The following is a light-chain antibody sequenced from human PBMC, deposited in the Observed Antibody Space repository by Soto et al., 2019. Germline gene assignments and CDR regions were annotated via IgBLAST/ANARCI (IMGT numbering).Light chain of an antibody. V-gene: IGKV3-11*01. CDR3: QQRSNWPLT. CDR2: DAS. J-gene: IGKJ4*01. Sequence: EIVLTQSPATVSLSPGERATLSCRASQSVSTFLAWYQQKPGQAPRLLIYDASNRTTGIPARFSGIGSGTAFILTISILEPEEFAVYYCQQRSNWPLTFGGGNKVEIK. CDR1: QSVSTF.